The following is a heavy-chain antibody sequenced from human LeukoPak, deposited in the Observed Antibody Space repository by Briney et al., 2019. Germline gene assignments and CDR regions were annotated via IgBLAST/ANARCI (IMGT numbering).Heavy chain of an antibody. D-gene: IGHD1-26*01. CDR1: GFTFSSYW. Sequence: PGGSLRLSCAASGFTFSSYWMSWVRQAPGKGLEWVANIKQDGSEKYYVDSVKGRFTISRDNAKNSLYLQMNSLRAEDTAVYYCARRGYSGNYGLGYWGQGTLVTVSS. CDR2: IKQDGSEK. CDR3: ARRGYSGNYGLGY. J-gene: IGHJ4*02. V-gene: IGHV3-7*01.